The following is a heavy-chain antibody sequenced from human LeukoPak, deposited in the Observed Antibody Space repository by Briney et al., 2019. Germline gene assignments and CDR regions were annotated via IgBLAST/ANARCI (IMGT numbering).Heavy chain of an antibody. CDR1: GGTFSSYA. D-gene: IGHD3-3*01. Sequence: SVKVSCKASGGTFSSYAISWVRQAPGHGLEWMGGIIPIFGTANYAQKFQGRVTITTDESTSTAYMELSSLRSEDTAVYYCARDQGYDFWSGSLPSDYWGQGTLVTVSS. CDR3: ARDQGYDFWSGSLPSDY. V-gene: IGHV1-69*05. J-gene: IGHJ4*02. CDR2: IIPIFGTA.